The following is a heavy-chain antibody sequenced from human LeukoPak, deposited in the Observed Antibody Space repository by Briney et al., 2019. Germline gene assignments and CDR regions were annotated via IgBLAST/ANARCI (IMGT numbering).Heavy chain of an antibody. CDR1: GFTFSGFG. D-gene: IGHD5-24*01. V-gene: IGHV3-30*02. J-gene: IGHJ4*02. CDR3: AREGRWLQAHFDS. Sequence: GGSLRLSCAASGFTFSGFGIHWVRQAPGKGLEWLAFIKFDGNDKYYADSVKGRFTISRDNVKSTLHLQMSSLRGEDTAVYYCAREGRWLQAHFDSWGQGTLVAVSS. CDR2: IKFDGNDK.